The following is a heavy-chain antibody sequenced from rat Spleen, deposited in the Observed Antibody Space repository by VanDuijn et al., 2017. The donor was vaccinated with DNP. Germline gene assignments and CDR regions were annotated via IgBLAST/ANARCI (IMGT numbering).Heavy chain of an antibody. D-gene: IGHD1-11*01. CDR2: ISHEGSST. J-gene: IGHJ2*01. Sequence: EVQLVESGGDLVQPGRSLKLSCAASGFSFSDYDMAWVRQAPKKGLKWVAYISHEGSSTYYGDSVKGRFTISRDNAKDTQYLQMDSLRSEDTATYYCTTDFERGYWGQGVMVTVSS. CDR1: GFSFSDYD. CDR3: TTDFERGY. V-gene: IGHV5-20*01.